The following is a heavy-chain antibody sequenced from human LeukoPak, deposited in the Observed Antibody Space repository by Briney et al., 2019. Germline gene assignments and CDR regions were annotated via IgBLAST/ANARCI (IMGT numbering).Heavy chain of an antibody. CDR2: IILIFGTA. V-gene: IGHV1-69*05. CDR1: GGTFSSYA. CDR3: ASAADGMGTIGLWTGT. J-gene: IGHJ5*02. Sequence: ASVKVSCKASGGTFSSYAISWVRQAPGQGLEWMGRIILIFGTANYAQKFQGRVTITTDESTSTAYMELSSLRPEDTAVSYWASAADGMGTIGLWTGTSGPGKLVTASS. D-gene: IGHD5-24*01.